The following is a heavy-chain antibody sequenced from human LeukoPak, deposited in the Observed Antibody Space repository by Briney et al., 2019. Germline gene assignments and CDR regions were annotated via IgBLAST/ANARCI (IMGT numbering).Heavy chain of an antibody. CDR3: GRAGSGLDY. V-gene: IGHV3-7*04. CDR1: GFAFSRYW. D-gene: IGHD6-19*01. Sequence: GGSLRLSCAASGFAFSRYWMHWVRQAPGKGLEWVANIKQDGSDKYYVDSVKGRFTISRDSAKNSLYLQMNSLRAEDTALYYCGRAGSGLDYWGQGTLVTVSS. CDR2: IKQDGSDK. J-gene: IGHJ4*02.